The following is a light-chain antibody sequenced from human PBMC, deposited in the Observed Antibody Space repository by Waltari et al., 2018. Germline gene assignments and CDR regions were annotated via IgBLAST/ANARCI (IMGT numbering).Light chain of an antibody. V-gene: IGKV1-27*01. CDR1: QDIRNY. CDR2: AAS. CDR3: QKHDNAPWT. Sequence: DIQMTQSPSSLSASVGDTVTITCRASQDIRNYLAWYQQKSGKVPDLLISAASTLQSGVPSRFSGSGFGTEFTLTISSLQPEDVATCFCQKHDNAPWTFGQGTKVEIK. J-gene: IGKJ1*01.